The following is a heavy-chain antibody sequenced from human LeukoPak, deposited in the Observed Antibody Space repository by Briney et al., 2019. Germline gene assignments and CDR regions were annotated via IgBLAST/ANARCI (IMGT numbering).Heavy chain of an antibody. CDR3: ARGNGNVGGRLDP. J-gene: IGHJ5*02. Sequence: GGSLRLSCVASGFSVSGIHMNWVRQAPGKDLEWVSGLSSGGATYYAGSMGGRFTISRDHSKNTLYLQMTNLRVDDTAIYYCARGNGNVGGRLDPWGQGIRVTVSS. CDR2: LSSGGAT. D-gene: IGHD1-1*01. CDR1: GFSVSGIH. V-gene: IGHV3-66*01.